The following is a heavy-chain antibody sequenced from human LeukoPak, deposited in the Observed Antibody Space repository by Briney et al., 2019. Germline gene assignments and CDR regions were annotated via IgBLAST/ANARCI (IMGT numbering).Heavy chain of an antibody. CDR3: ARGGVMLDY. J-gene: IGHJ4*02. D-gene: IGHD2-8*01. Sequence: PSETLSLTCTVSGGSISSGGYYWSWIRQPPGKGLEWIGYIYYSGSTNYNPSLKSRVTISADTSKNQFSLKVSSVTAADTAVYYCARGGVMLDYWGQGTLVTVSS. V-gene: IGHV4-61*08. CDR1: GGSISSGGYY. CDR2: IYYSGST.